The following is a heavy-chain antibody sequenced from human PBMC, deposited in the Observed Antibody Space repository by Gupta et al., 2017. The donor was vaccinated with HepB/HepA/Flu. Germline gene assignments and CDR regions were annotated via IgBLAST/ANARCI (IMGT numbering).Heavy chain of an antibody. CDR3: TTNGVAVRPLLLPTYYHYGMDV. V-gene: IGHV3-15*01. Sequence: EVQLVESGGGFIKPGGSLRLTCAASGFTFSNACISWVRQAPGKGLEWVGRIKSKTHGGTTDYAAPVKGRFTISRDDSKDTLVLQVNSLKIEDTAVYYCTTNGVAVRPLLLPTYYHYGMDVWGQGTTVTVSS. J-gene: IGHJ6*02. D-gene: IGHD6-6*01. CDR2: IKSKTHGGTT. CDR1: GFTFSNAC.